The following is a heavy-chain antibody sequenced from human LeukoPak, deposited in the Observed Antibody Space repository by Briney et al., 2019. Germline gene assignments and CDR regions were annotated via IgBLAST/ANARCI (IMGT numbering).Heavy chain of an antibody. CDR2: IYSGGST. V-gene: IGHV3-53*01. D-gene: IGHD3-10*01. Sequence: GGSLRLSCAASGFTVSSNYMSWVRQAPGKGLEWVSVIYSGGSTYYADSVKGRFTISRDDSKSTLFLQMNSLRAEDTAVYYCAKAFFSGSGGNHKHFDSWGQGTLVTVSS. CDR3: AKAFFSGSGGNHKHFDS. J-gene: IGHJ4*02. CDR1: GFTVSSNY.